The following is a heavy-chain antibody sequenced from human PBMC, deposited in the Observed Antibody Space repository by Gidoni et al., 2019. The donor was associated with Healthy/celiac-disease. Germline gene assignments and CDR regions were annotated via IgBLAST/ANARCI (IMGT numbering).Heavy chain of an antibody. CDR3: AAASIAVADSYWYFDL. CDR2: IVVGSGNK. J-gene: IGHJ2*01. Sequence: QMQLVQSGPEVKKPGTSVTVSCKASGFTFTSSAMQWVRQARGQRLEWIGWIVVGSGNKNYAQKFQERVTITRDMSTSTAYMELSSLRSEDTAVYYCAAASIAVADSYWYFDLWGRGTLVTVSS. CDR1: GFTFTSSA. D-gene: IGHD6-19*01. V-gene: IGHV1-58*02.